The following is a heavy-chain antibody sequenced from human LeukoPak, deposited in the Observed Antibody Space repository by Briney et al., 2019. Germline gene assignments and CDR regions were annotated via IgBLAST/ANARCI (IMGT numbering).Heavy chain of an antibody. CDR2: ISGGGGST. CDR1: GFTFSSYA. Sequence: PGGSLRLSCAASGFTFSSYAMSWVRQAPGKGLEWVSTISGGGGSTYYADSVKGRFTISRDNSKNTLYLQMNSLRAEDTAVYYCAKDLRRTTVTNFDCWGQGTLVTVSS. J-gene: IGHJ4*02. V-gene: IGHV3-23*01. D-gene: IGHD4-17*01. CDR3: AKDLRRTTVTNFDC.